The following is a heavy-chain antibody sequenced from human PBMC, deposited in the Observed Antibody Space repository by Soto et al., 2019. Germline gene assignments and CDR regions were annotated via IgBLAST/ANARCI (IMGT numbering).Heavy chain of an antibody. CDR1: GFTFSSYG. D-gene: IGHD2-15*01. J-gene: IGHJ6*02. CDR2: IRSKANSYAT. Sequence: LRLSCAASGFTFSSYGMHWVRQAPGKGLEWVGRIRSKANSYATAYAASVKGRFTISRDDSKNTAYLQMNSLKTEDTAVYYCTRQISGDCSGGSCYGMDVWGQGTTVTVSS. CDR3: TRQISGDCSGGSCYGMDV. V-gene: IGHV3-73*01.